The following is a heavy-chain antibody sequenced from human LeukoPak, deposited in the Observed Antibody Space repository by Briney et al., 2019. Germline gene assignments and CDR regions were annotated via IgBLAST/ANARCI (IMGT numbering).Heavy chain of an antibody. V-gene: IGHV3-7*03. CDR2: VKHDGSEK. Sequence: GGSLRLSCAASGFTFSSYCMTWVRQAPEKGLEWVANVKHDGSEKYYVDSVKGRFTISRDNAKNSLYLQMNSLRAEDTAVYYCARDRRYCSGGSCYPNYFDYWGQGTLVTVSS. CDR3: ARDRRYCSGGSCYPNYFDY. J-gene: IGHJ4*02. D-gene: IGHD2-15*01. CDR1: GFTFSSYC.